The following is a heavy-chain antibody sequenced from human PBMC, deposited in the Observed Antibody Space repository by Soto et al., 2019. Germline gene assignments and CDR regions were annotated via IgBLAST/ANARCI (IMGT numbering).Heavy chain of an antibody. CDR2: INPASGHT. V-gene: IGHV1-3*01. CDR1: GYTFTTYA. D-gene: IGHD1-26*01. Sequence: QVQLVQSGAEVKKPGASVKVSCKASGYTFTTYALHWVRQAPGQRPEWMGWINPASGHTKYSKKFQDRVTITRDTSASTGCMEWSSLRSADTAVYYCGRSGVGATGEILYNAMDVWGQGTTVTVSS. CDR3: GRSGVGATGEILYNAMDV. J-gene: IGHJ6*02.